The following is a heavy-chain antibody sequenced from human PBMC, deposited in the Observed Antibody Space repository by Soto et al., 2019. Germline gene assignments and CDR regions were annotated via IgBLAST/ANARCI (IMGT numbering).Heavy chain of an antibody. J-gene: IGHJ4*02. CDR1: GGPITTGGHF. D-gene: IGHD6-19*01. V-gene: IGHV4-31*03. CDR2: TYYSGTT. Sequence: QVQLQESGPGLVQASQTLSLTCTVSGGPITTGGHFWSWIRRSPGKGLEWIGYTYYSGTTRYNPSLKGRVTIGIDTSKKQFSVNLSPVTAADTAVYYCARAVSGSYRDSWGQGTLVTVSS. CDR3: ARAVSGSYRDS.